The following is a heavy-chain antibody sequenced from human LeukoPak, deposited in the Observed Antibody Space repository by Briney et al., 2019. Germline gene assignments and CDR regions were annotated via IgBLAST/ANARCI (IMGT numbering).Heavy chain of an antibody. J-gene: IGHJ4*02. D-gene: IGHD3-22*01. CDR3: AKTYYDASGLGY. CDR2: ITKGGNT. Sequence: PGGSLRLSCVGSGFTFNNYVLIWVRQAPGKGLEWVSGITKGGNTYYIDSVKGRFTISRDNAKNSLYLQMNSLRAEDTAVYYCAKTYYDASGLGYWGQGTLVTVSS. CDR1: GFTFNNYV. V-gene: IGHV3-23*01.